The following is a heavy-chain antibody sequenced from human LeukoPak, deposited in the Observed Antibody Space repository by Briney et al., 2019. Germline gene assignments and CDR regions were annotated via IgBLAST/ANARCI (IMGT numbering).Heavy chain of an antibody. CDR3: ARDIGYSPSDY. CDR2: INSDGTST. D-gene: IGHD2-15*01. V-gene: IGHV3-74*01. CDR1: GFTFSSYW. J-gene: IGHJ4*02. Sequence: PGGSLRLSCAASGFTFSSYWMHWVRQAPGKGLGYVSRINSDGTSTSYADSVKGRFTISRDNAKNTLYLLMNSLRAEDTAVYYCARDIGYSPSDYWGQGTLVTVSS.